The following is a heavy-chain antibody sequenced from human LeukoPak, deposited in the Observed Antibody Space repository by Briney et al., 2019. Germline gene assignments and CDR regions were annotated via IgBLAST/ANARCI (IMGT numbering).Heavy chain of an antibody. Sequence: GGSLRLSCAASGFTFSDYYMSWIRQAPGKGLEWVSYISSSGSTIYYADSVKGRFTISRDNAKNSLYLQMNSLRAEDMALYYCAKGGLGQLASPHFDYWGQGTLVTVSS. CDR1: GFTFSDYY. CDR3: AKGGLGQLASPHFDY. CDR2: ISSSGSTI. J-gene: IGHJ4*02. V-gene: IGHV3-11*01. D-gene: IGHD6-6*01.